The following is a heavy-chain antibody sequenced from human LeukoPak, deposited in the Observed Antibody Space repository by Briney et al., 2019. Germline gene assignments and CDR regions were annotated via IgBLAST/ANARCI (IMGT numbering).Heavy chain of an antibody. Sequence: GRSLRLSCVGSGLTFSSHGMHWVRQAPGKGLEWVAVIWYDGSHTYYAESVKGRFTISRDDSKNTLYLRMNSLRADDTAIYYCARDPQHSMDVWGQGTTVTVSS. J-gene: IGHJ6*02. V-gene: IGHV3-33*01. CDR2: IWYDGSHT. CDR3: ARDPQHSMDV. CDR1: GLTFSSHG. D-gene: IGHD6-13*01.